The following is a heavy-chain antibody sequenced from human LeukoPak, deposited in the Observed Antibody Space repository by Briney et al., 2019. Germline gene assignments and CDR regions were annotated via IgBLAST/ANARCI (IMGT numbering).Heavy chain of an antibody. D-gene: IGHD5-12*01. CDR1: GYTFTTYG. J-gene: IGHJ4*02. V-gene: IGHV1-18*01. CDR3: AREQGGYSGSADY. CDR2: SSAYNGNT. Sequence: GASVKVSCKASGYTFTTYGISWVRQAPGQGLKWMGWSSAYNGNTNYAQKFQGRVTVPTDTSTTTAYMELRSLRSDDTAVYYCAREQGGYSGSADYWGQGTLVTVSS.